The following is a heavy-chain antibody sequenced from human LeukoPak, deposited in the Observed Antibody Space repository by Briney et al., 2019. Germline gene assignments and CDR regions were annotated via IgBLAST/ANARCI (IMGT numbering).Heavy chain of an antibody. D-gene: IGHD4-17*01. CDR2: ISTTGSYI. J-gene: IGHJ4*02. CDR1: GFTFSSYS. Sequence: GGSLRLSCAASGFTFSSYSMNWVRQAPGKGLEWVSSISTTGSYIYYGDSVKGRFTISRDNAKNSLYLEMNSLRAEDTAVYYCARDYYGDYYFDYWGQGTLVTVSS. CDR3: ARDYYGDYYFDY. V-gene: IGHV3-21*01.